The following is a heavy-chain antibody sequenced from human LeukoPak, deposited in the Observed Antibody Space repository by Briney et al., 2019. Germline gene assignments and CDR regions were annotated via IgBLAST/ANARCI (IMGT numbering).Heavy chain of an antibody. CDR1: GFTFSNYV. D-gene: IGHD3-10*01. CDR3: AKDLHYYGPGSSPQY. Sequence: PGRSLRLSCEASGFTFSNYVMHWVRRAPGKGLEWVALISYDGSTKHYADSVKGRFAISRDNSKNTLSLQINSLRSEDTAVYYCAKDLHYYGPGSSPQYWGQGTLVTVSS. J-gene: IGHJ4*02. V-gene: IGHV3-30*18. CDR2: ISYDGSTK.